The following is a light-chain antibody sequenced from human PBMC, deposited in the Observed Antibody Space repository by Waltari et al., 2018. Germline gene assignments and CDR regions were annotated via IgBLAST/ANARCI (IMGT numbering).Light chain of an antibody. Sequence: DIQMTQSPSSLSASVGDRVTIACQASQDISNYLNWYQRKPGKAPKLLIYGASNLETGVPSRFRGTGSGTDFTFTVSGLQPEDIATYYCQQYDDLPYTFGQGTKLEIK. CDR1: QDISNY. J-gene: IGKJ2*01. CDR3: QQYDDLPYT. V-gene: IGKV1-33*01. CDR2: GAS.